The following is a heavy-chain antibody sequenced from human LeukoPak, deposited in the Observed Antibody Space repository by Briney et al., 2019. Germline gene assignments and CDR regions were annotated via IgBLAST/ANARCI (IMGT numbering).Heavy chain of an antibody. J-gene: IGHJ5*02. CDR2: IYTSGST. D-gene: IGHD2-15*01. CDR3: ARVSVVAATVWFDP. Sequence: PSETLSLTCTVSGGSISSYYWSWIRQPAGKGLEWIGRIYTSGSTNYNPSLKSRVTMSVDTSKKQFSLKLSSVTAADTAVYYCARVSVVAATVWFDPWGQGTLVTVSS. CDR1: GGSISSYY. V-gene: IGHV4-4*07.